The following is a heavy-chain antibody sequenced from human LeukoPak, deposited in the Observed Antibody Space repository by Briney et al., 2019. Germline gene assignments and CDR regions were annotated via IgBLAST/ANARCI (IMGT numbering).Heavy chain of an antibody. J-gene: IGHJ5*02. CDR1: GFTFSSHW. CDR3: AKDSWNDLGA. V-gene: IGHV3-74*01. D-gene: IGHD1-1*01. Sequence: GGSLRLSCAASGFTFSSHWMHWVRQAPGKGLVWVSRIDSDGSTTNYADSVKGRFTISRDNAKNTLYLQMNSLRAEDTAVYYCAKDSWNDLGAWGQGTLVTVSS. CDR2: IDSDGSTT.